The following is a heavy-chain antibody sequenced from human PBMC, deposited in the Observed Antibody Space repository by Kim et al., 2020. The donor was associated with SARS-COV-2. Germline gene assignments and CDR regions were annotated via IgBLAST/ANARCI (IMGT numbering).Heavy chain of an antibody. CDR3: AIMDPGCLWFGELLCRNWFDP. CDR1: GGSFSGYY. D-gene: IGHD3-10*01. V-gene: IGHV4-34*01. Sequence: SETLSLTCAVYGGSFSGYYWSWIRQPPGKGLEWIGEINHSGSTNYNPSLKSRVTISVDTSKNQFSLKLSSVTAADTAVYYCAIMDPGCLWFGELLCRNWFDPWGQGTLVTVSS. J-gene: IGHJ5*02. CDR2: INHSGST.